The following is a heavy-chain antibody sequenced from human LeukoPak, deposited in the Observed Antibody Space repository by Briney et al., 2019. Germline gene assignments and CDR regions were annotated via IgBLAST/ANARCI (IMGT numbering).Heavy chain of an antibody. CDR2: IDYSGST. V-gene: IGHV4-39*07. CDR1: GDSISTSSYF. D-gene: IGHD5-12*01. CDR3: ARHRLSDSGYQRWLIRGTWFDP. J-gene: IGHJ5*02. Sequence: SETLSLTCIVSGDSISTSSYFWGWIRQPPGTGLEWIGSIDYSGSTYYNPSLESRLTILVDTSNNQFSLRLSSVTAADTAVYYCARHRLSDSGYQRWLIRGTWFDPWGQGTLVTVSS.